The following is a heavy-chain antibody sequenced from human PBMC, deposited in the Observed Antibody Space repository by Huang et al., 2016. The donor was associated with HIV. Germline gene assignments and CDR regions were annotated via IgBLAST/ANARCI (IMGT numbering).Heavy chain of an antibody. D-gene: IGHD4-17*01. J-gene: IGHJ4*02. Sequence: QVHLVQSGAEVKKPGASVKVSCKASGYTFTNYDINWVRQAPGRGVEWMGWMNPNTGNTGFAKSCQGRVTMTRKTSITTAYMELTSLTSEDTAVYYCARSAYGDLDYWGLGTLVIVSS. CDR2: MNPNTGNT. CDR3: ARSAYGDLDY. V-gene: IGHV1-8*02. CDR1: GYTFTNYD.